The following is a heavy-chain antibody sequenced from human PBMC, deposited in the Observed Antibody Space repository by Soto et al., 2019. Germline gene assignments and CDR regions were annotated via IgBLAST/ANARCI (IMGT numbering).Heavy chain of an antibody. Sequence: QVQLVQSGAEVKKPGASVKVSCKASGYTFTSYGISWVRQAPGQGLEWMGWISAYNGITNYAQKLQGRVTMTTDTSTSTAYMELRSLRSDDTAVYYCVRDAHCSSTSCYIGNAFDIWGQGTMVTVSS. V-gene: IGHV1-18*04. J-gene: IGHJ3*02. CDR1: GYTFTSYG. CDR3: VRDAHCSSTSCYIGNAFDI. D-gene: IGHD2-2*02. CDR2: ISAYNGIT.